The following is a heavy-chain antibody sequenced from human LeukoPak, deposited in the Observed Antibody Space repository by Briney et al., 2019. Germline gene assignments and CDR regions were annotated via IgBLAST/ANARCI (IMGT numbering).Heavy chain of an antibody. CDR1: GGSISSNSYY. D-gene: IGHD3-3*01. CDR2: IYYSGST. CDR3: ARVFRRLRFYRTPDWFDP. Sequence: PSETLSLTCTVSGGSISSNSYYWGWIRQSPGKGLEWIGSIYYSGSTYYNPSLKSRVTISVDTSKNQFSLKLSSVTAADAAVYYCARVFRRLRFYRTPDWFDPWGQGTLVTVSS. V-gene: IGHV4-39*07. J-gene: IGHJ5*02.